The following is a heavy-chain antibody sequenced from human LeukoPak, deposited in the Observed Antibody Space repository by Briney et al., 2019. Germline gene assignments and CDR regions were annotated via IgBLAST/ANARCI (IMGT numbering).Heavy chain of an antibody. Sequence: SETLSLTCTVSGGFITTTTCYWGWIRQSPGKGLEWIASIYYRGDTYYNASLESRVSISIDTSKNQFSLKLNSMNAADTAVYFCARQPVVNRGAVASNFDSWGQGTLVTVSA. CDR3: ARQPVVNRGAVASNFDS. J-gene: IGHJ4*02. CDR2: IYYRGDT. V-gene: IGHV4-39*01. CDR1: GGFITTTTCY. D-gene: IGHD6-19*01.